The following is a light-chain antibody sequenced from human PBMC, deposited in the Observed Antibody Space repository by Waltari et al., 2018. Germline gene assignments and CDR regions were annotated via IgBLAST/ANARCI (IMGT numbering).Light chain of an antibody. V-gene: IGLV2-23*02. CDR2: NVS. J-gene: IGLJ3*02. CDR1: SSDVGGYKY. Sequence: QSALTQPASVSGSPGQSITISCTGTSSDVGGYKYVSWYHQHPGKAPKLMIYNVSKRPSGFSNRFSGSKSGNTASLTISGLQAEDEADYYCCSYAGSTTSVVFGGGTKVTVL. CDR3: CSYAGSTTSVV.